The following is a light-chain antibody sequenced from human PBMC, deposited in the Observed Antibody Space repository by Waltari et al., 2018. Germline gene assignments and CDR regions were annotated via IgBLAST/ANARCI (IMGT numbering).Light chain of an antibody. CDR2: LAS. CDR3: KQALQTPFT. J-gene: IGKJ3*01. Sequence: IVMTQSPLSLPVTPGEPASISCRSSQSLLHSNGYNYLDWYLQKPGQSPQLLIYLASKRASGVPYRFSGSGSCTDFTLKIIRVEAEDVGVYYCKQALQTPFTLGPGTKVDIK. CDR1: QSLLHSNGYNY. V-gene: IGKV2-28*01.